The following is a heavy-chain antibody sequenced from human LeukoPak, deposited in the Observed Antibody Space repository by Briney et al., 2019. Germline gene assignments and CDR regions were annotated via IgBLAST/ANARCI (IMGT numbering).Heavy chain of an antibody. Sequence: GGSLRLSCAASEFTFDSYAMNWVRQAPGKGLEWVSAISGSGANTYYANSVKGRSTISRDNSKSTLFLQMDSLRAEDTAIYYCAKTSVSSGWPELFDFWGQGTLVTVSS. CDR2: ISGSGANT. CDR1: EFTFDSYA. CDR3: AKTSVSSGWPELFDF. V-gene: IGHV3-23*01. J-gene: IGHJ4*02. D-gene: IGHD6-19*01.